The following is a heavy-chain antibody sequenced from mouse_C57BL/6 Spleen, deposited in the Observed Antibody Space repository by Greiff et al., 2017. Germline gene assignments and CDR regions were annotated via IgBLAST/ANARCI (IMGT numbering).Heavy chain of an antibody. CDR1: GYTFTSYW. Sequence: VQLQQPGAELVKPGASVKMSCKASGYTFTSYWITWVKQRPGQGLEWIGDIYPGSGSTNYNEKFKSKATLTLDTSSSTAYMQLSSLTSEDSAVYYCARDHYSNYGFAYWGQGTLVTVSA. D-gene: IGHD2-5*01. CDR3: ARDHYSNYGFAY. CDR2: IYPGSGST. V-gene: IGHV1-55*01. J-gene: IGHJ3*01.